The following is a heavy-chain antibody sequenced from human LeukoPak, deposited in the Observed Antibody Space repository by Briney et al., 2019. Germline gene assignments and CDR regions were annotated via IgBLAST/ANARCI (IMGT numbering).Heavy chain of an antibody. CDR1: GGTFSSYA. Sequence: ASVKVSCKASGGTFSSYAISWVRQAPGQGLEWMGWINTNTGNPTYAQGFTGRFVFSLDTSVNTTYLQISSLKAEDTAVYYCARSPYSGSYSSEYWGQGTLVTVSS. J-gene: IGHJ4*02. CDR3: ARSPYSGSYSSEY. D-gene: IGHD1-26*01. CDR2: INTNTGNP. V-gene: IGHV7-4-1*02.